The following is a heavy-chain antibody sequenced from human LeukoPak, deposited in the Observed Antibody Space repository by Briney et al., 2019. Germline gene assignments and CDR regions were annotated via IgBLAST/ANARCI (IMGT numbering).Heavy chain of an antibody. D-gene: IGHD6-19*01. J-gene: IGHJ5*02. CDR3: AKGSGSGWYGWFAP. CDR1: GFTFSNYA. Sequence: GGSLRLSCAASGFTFSNYAMSWVRQAPGKGLEWVSSIDASGSATYYADSVKGRFTISRDNSKNTFYLQMNSLRAEDTAVYSWAKGSGSGWYGWFAPWGQGTPVTVSS. V-gene: IGHV3-23*01. CDR2: IDASGSAT.